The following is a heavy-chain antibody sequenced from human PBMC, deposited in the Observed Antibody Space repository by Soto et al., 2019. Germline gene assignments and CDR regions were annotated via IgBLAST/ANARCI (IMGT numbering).Heavy chain of an antibody. J-gene: IGHJ4*02. Sequence: ASVKVSCKASGYIFPNYGLSWVRPAPARGLEWMGWISVSSGHTEYTQKFQDRLIMTTDTSTSTAYMQLRSLTSDDTAVYYCARGWGHTSGDLDYWGRGTLVTVSS. CDR1: GYIFPNYG. CDR3: ARGWGHTSGDLDY. V-gene: IGHV1-18*04. D-gene: IGHD6-19*01. CDR2: ISVSSGHT.